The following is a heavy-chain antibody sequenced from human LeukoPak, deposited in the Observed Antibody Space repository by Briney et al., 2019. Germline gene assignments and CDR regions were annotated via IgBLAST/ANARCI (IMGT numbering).Heavy chain of an antibody. V-gene: IGHV3-23*01. CDR1: GFTFSSYA. J-gene: IGHJ4*02. D-gene: IGHD6-13*01. CDR3: AKDSPKTRSSWYSFDY. CDR2: ISGSGGST. Sequence: GGSLRLSCAASGFTFSSYAMSWVRQAPGKGLEWVSAISGSGGSTYYADSVKGRFTISRDNSKNTLYLQMNSLRAEDTAVYSCAKDSPKTRSSWYSFDYWGQGTLVTVSS.